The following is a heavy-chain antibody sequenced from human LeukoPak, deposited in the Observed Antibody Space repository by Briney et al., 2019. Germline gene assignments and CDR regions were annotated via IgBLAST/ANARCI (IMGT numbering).Heavy chain of an antibody. CDR3: AGVNYDSSATFDY. CDR2: IYYSGST. Sequence: SETLSLTCTVSGGSISSYYWSWIRQPPGKGLEWIGYIYYSGSTNYNPSLKSRVTISVDTSKNQFSLKLSSATAADTAVYYCAGVNYDSSATFDYWGQGTLVTVSS. D-gene: IGHD3-22*01. CDR1: GGSISSYY. V-gene: IGHV4-59*01. J-gene: IGHJ4*02.